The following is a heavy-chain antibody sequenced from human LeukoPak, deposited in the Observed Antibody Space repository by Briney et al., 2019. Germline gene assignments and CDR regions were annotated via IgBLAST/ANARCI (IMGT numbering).Heavy chain of an antibody. CDR2: ISAYNGNT. D-gene: IGHD1-14*01. CDR3: ARENREPLSEVDY. J-gene: IGHJ4*02. CDR1: GGTFSSYA. Sequence: ASVKVSCKASGGTFSSYAISWVRQAPGQGLEWMGWISAYNGNTNYAQKLQGRVTMTTDTSTSTAYMELRSLRSDDTAVYYCARENREPLSEVDYWGQGTLVTVSS. V-gene: IGHV1-18*01.